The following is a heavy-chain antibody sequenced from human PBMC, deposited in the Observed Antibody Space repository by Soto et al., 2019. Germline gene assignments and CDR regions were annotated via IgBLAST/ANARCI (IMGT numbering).Heavy chain of an antibody. D-gene: IGHD5-12*01. J-gene: IGHJ5*02. CDR2: INPNSGVT. V-gene: IGHV1-2*02. Sequence: GASVKVSCKSSGYTFTGKHLHWVRQAPGQGLEWMGWINPNSGVTNYAEKFQGRVTLTRDTSLSTAYMDLTRLNSDDTAIYYCARDIVSTTGCFDPWGQGTLVTVSS. CDR1: GYTFTGKH. CDR3: ARDIVSTTGCFDP.